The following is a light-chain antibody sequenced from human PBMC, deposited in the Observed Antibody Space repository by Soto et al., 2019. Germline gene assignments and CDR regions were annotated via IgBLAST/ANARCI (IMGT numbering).Light chain of an antibody. Sequence: DIVMTQSPDSLAVSLGERATINCKSSQSVLYSSNNKNYLAWYQQKPGQPPKLLIYWAFTRESGVPDRFSGSGSGNDFTLTISSLQAEDVAVYYCQQYYSTPYTFGQGTKLEIK. V-gene: IGKV4-1*01. J-gene: IGKJ2*01. CDR1: QSVLYSSNNKNY. CDR2: WAF. CDR3: QQYYSTPYT.